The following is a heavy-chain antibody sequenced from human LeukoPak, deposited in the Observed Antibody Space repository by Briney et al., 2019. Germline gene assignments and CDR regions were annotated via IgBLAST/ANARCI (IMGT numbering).Heavy chain of an antibody. V-gene: IGHV4-59*01. CDR1: GGSISSYY. J-gene: IGHJ3*02. CDR3: AREPRYFAGYAFDI. D-gene: IGHD3-9*01. CDR2: IYYSGST. Sequence: PSETLSLTCTVSGGSISSYYWSWIRQPPGKGLEWIGYIYYSGSTNYNPSLKSRVTISVDTSKNQFSLKLSSVTAADTAVYYCAREPRYFAGYAFDIWGQGTMVTVSS.